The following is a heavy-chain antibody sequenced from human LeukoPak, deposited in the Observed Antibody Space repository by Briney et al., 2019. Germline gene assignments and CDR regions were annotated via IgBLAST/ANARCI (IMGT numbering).Heavy chain of an antibody. CDR1: GFTFSSYA. V-gene: IGHV3-30-3*01. D-gene: IGHD2-2*02. CDR3: AKGEVVVVPAAIRDY. Sequence: GRSLRLSCAASGFTFSSYAMHWVRQAPGKGLEWVAVISYDGSNKYYADSVKGRFTISRDNSKNTLYLQMNSLRAEDTAVYYCAKGEVVVVPAAIRDYWGQGTLVTVSS. J-gene: IGHJ4*02. CDR2: ISYDGSNK.